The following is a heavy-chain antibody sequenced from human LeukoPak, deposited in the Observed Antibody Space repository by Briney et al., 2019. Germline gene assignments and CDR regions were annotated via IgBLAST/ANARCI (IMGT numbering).Heavy chain of an antibody. CDR2: INDSGDIT. Sequence: PGGSLRLSCEASGFTFSSYAMSWVRQAPGKGLEWVSGINDSGDITYYADSVKGRFTISRDNSKNTLYLQMNSLRAEDTAVYYCARAPSWLVLVIIYYFDYWGQGTLVTVSS. V-gene: IGHV3-23*01. D-gene: IGHD3-22*01. J-gene: IGHJ4*02. CDR1: GFTFSSYA. CDR3: ARAPSWLVLVIIYYFDY.